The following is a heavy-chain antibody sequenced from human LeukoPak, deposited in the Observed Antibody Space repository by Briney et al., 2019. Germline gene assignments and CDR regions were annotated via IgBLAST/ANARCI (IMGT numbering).Heavy chain of an antibody. CDR2: IYTSGST. Sequence: PSETLSLTCTVSGGSISSGSYYWSWIRQPAGKGLEWIGHIYTSGSTNYNPSLKSRVTISVDTSKNQFSLKLSSVTAADTAVYYCARGEYDSSAYWGYYFENWGQGTLVTVSS. CDR1: GGSISSGSYY. D-gene: IGHD3-22*01. CDR3: ARGEYDSSAYWGYYFEN. V-gene: IGHV4-61*09. J-gene: IGHJ4*02.